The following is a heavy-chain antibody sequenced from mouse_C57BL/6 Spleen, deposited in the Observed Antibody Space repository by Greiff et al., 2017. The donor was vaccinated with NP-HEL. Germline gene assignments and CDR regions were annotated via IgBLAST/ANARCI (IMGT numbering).Heavy chain of an antibody. J-gene: IGHJ3*01. V-gene: IGHV1-82*01. Sequence: QVQLKQSGPELVKPGASVKISCKASGYAFSSSWMNWVKQRPGKGLEWIGRIYPGDGDTNYNGKFKGKATLTADKSSSTAYMQLSSLTSEDSAVYFCARSDYSNYWFAYWGQGTLVTVSA. CDR2: IYPGDGDT. CDR3: ARSDYSNYWFAY. CDR1: GYAFSSSW. D-gene: IGHD2-5*01.